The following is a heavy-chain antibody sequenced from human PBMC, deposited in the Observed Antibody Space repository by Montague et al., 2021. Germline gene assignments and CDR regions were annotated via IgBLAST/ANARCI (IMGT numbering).Heavy chain of an antibody. CDR2: NSGST. CDR3: ARVTEHGITIFGVFTLNWNFEC. J-gene: IGHJ2*01. D-gene: IGHD3-3*01. V-gene: IGHV4-31*02. Sequence: NSGSTYYNPSLKSRVTISVDTSKNQFSLKLSSVTAADTAVYYCARVTEHGITIFGVFTLNWNFECGGSGNRVNVSA.